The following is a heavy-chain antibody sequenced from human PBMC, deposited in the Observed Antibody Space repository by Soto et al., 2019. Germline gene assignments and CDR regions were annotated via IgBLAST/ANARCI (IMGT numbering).Heavy chain of an antibody. D-gene: IGHD4-4*01. CDR1: GYTFTSYD. Sequence: QVPLVQSGAEVKKPGASVKVSCKASGYTFTSYDINWVRQATGQGLEWMGWMNPNSGNTGYAQKFQGRVTMTRNTSISTAYMELSRLRSEDTAVYYCARGRLLTTVTIRGGLNDYWGQGTLVTVSS. J-gene: IGHJ4*02. V-gene: IGHV1-8*01. CDR2: MNPNSGNT. CDR3: ARGRLLTTVTIRGGLNDY.